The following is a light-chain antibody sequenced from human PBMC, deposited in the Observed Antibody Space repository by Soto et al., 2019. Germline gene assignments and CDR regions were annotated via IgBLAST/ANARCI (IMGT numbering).Light chain of an antibody. CDR1: QCIGSY. Sequence: IQLTQSPSSLSASVGDRVTITCRASQCIGSYLAWYQQKPGKAPKLLIYGASTLQSGVPARFSGSGSGTDFTLAITSLQPEAFATYYCQQLKTYPRTFGGGTKVDIK. V-gene: IGKV1-9*01. J-gene: IGKJ4*01. CDR3: QQLKTYPRT. CDR2: GAS.